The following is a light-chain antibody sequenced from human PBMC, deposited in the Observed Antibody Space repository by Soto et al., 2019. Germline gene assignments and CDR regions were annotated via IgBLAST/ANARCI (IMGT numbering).Light chain of an antibody. J-gene: IGKJ1*01. Sequence: DIVMTQSQATMPVSPGERATLSCRASQSVSSNLAWYQQKPGQAPRLLIYGASTRAADIPDRFSGSGSGTDFTLTIGRLEPEDLAVYYCQQCDSSPRTFGQGTKVDI. CDR1: QSVSSN. CDR3: QQCDSSPRT. V-gene: IGKV3D-15*01. CDR2: GAS.